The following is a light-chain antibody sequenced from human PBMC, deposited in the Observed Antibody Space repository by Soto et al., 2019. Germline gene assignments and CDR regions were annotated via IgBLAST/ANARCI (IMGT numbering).Light chain of an antibody. CDR3: CSFAGGSTYVV. CDR2: EVT. CDR1: SSDVGNYEL. V-gene: IGLV2-23*02. Sequence: QSVLTQPASVSGSPGQSITISCIGTSSDVGNYELVSWYQQLPGKAPKLIIYEVTKRPSGVPNRISGSKSGNTASLTISGLLAEDEADYHCCSFAGGSTYVVFGGGTKLTVL. J-gene: IGLJ2*01.